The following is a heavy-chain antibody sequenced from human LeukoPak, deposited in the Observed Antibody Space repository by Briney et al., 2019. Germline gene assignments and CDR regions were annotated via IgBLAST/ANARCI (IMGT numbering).Heavy chain of an antibody. J-gene: IGHJ3*02. V-gene: IGHV4-34*01. Sequence: SETLSLTCAVYGGSFSGYYRSWIRQPPGKGLEWIGEINHSGSTNYNPSLKSRVTISVDTSKNQFSLKLSSVTAADTAVYYCARAGRDIVVVTRWSAFDIWGQGTMVTVSS. CDR2: INHSGST. CDR3: ARAGRDIVVVTRWSAFDI. D-gene: IGHD2-21*02. CDR1: GGSFSGYY.